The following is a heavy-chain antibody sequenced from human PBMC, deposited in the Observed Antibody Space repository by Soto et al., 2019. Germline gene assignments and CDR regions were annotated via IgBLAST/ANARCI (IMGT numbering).Heavy chain of an antibody. CDR2: ISAYNGNT. J-gene: IGHJ6*02. Sequence: ASVKVSCKASGYTFTSYGISWVLQAPGQGLEWMGWISAYNGNTNYAQKLQGRVTMTTDTSTSTAYMELRSLRSDDTAVYYCARDSQWLVRIYYYGLDVWGQGTTVTVS. CDR1: GYTFTSYG. CDR3: ARDSQWLVRIYYYGLDV. D-gene: IGHD6-19*01. V-gene: IGHV1-18*01.